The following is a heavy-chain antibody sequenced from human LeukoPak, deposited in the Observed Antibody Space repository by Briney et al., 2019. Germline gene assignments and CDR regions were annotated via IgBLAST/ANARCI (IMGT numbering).Heavy chain of an antibody. D-gene: IGHD3-22*01. CDR2: IYYSGST. CDR3: ATYSSVSFHFDY. CDR1: GGSISSGGYY. V-gene: IGHV4-31*03. J-gene: IGHJ4*02. Sequence: SETLSLTCTVSGGSISSGGYYWSWIRQHPGKGLEWIGYIYYSGSTYYNPSLKSRVTISVDTSKNQFSLELSSVTAADTAVYYCATYSSVSFHFDYWGQGTLVTVSS.